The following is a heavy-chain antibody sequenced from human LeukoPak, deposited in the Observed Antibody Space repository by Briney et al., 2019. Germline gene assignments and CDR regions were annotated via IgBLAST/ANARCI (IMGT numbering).Heavy chain of an antibody. V-gene: IGHV4-39*01. CDR3: ARQTGSGLFILP. D-gene: IGHD3/OR15-3a*01. Sequence: SETLSLTCNVSGGSISSSSYYWGWIRQPPGKGLEWIGSIYYTGSTYYNASLKSQVSISIDTSKNQFSLRLTSVTAADTAVYYARQTGSGLFILPGGQGTLVTVSS. CDR1: GGSISSSSYY. CDR2: IYYTGST. J-gene: IGHJ4*02.